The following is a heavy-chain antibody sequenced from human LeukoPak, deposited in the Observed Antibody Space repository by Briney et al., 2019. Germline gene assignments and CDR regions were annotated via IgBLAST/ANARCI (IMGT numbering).Heavy chain of an antibody. CDR3: ARALTGTTSIFHH. J-gene: IGHJ1*01. CDR1: GGSISSYY. CDR2: IYYSGST. Sequence: PSETLSLTCTVSGGSISSYYWSWIRQPPGKGLEWIGYIYYSGSTKYNPSLKSRVTISVDTSKNQFSLRVTSLTAADTAVYYCARALTGTTSIFHHWGQGTLVTVSS. V-gene: IGHV4-59*01. D-gene: IGHD1-7*01.